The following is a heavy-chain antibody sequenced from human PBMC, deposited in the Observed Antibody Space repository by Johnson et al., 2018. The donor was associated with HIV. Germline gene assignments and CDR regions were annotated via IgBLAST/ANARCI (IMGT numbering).Heavy chain of an antibody. J-gene: IGHJ3*02. D-gene: IGHD5-12*01. CDR1: GFTFSSYA. CDR3: ARVGVSGYDLAAFDI. CDR2: ISYDGSKE. Sequence: QMLLVESGGGVVQPGRSLRLSCAASGFTFSSYAMHWVRQAPGKGLEWVAVISYDGSKEYYVDSVKGRFNLSRDSSKNTLYLQMNSLRAEDTAVYYCARVGVSGYDLAAFDIWGQGTMVTVSS. V-gene: IGHV3-30-3*01.